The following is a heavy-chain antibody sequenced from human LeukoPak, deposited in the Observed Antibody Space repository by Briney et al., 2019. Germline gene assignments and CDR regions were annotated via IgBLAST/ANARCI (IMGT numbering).Heavy chain of an antibody. V-gene: IGHV3-33*03. CDR3: ARGATVTTDWYFDL. CDR1: GFTFSSYG. CDR2: IWYDGSNK. J-gene: IGHJ2*01. Sequence: PGGSLRLSCAASGFTFSSYGMHWVRQAPGKGLEWVAVIWYDGSNKYYADSLKGRFTISRDNAKNSLYLQMSSLRAEDTSVYYCARGATVTTDWYFDLWGRGTLVSVSS. D-gene: IGHD4-17*01.